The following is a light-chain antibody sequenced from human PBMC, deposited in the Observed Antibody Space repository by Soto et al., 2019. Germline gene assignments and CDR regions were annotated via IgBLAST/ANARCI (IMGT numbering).Light chain of an antibody. J-gene: IGKJ3*01. Sequence: EIVLTQSPATLSLSPGERATLSCRASQSVSSSLAWYEQKPGQAPRLLIYDASNRATGIPARFSGSGSGTDFTLTISSLEPEDFAGYYCQQRSNWLFTFGPGTKVDIK. CDR1: QSVSSS. CDR2: DAS. V-gene: IGKV3-11*01. CDR3: QQRSNWLFT.